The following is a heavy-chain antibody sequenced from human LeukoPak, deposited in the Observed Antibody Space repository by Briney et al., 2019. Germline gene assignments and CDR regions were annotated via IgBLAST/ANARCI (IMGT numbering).Heavy chain of an antibody. CDR3: ARLREYSSSREAIDI. CDR2: INPNSGGT. CDR1: GYTFTGYY. D-gene: IGHD6-6*01. J-gene: IGHJ3*02. Sequence: GASVKVSCKASGYTFTGYYMHWVRQAPGQGLEWMGWINPNSGGTNYAQKFQGRVTMTRDTSISTAYMELSRLRSDDTAVYYCARLREYSSSREAIDIWGQGTMVTVSS. V-gene: IGHV1-2*02.